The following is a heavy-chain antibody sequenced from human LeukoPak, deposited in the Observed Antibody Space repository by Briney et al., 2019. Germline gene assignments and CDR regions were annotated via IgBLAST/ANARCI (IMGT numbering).Heavy chain of an antibody. J-gene: IGHJ4*02. V-gene: IGHV3-74*01. CDR1: GFTFSTFW. Sequence: GGSLRLSCAISGFTFSTFWMHWVRQAPGKGLVWVSRINHDGSSTNYADSVKGRFTISRDNAKNTLYLQMNSLRAEDTAVYYCARHLSGVTGYTYGRGIDYWGQGTLVTVSS. CDR3: ARHLSGVTGYTYGRGIDY. D-gene: IGHD5-18*01. CDR2: INHDGSST.